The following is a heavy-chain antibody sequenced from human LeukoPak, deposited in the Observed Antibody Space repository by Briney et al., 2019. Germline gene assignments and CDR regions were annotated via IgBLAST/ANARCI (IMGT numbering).Heavy chain of an antibody. CDR3: ARAGYCGGDCHSGYFDY. CDR2: VYTDGGRT. CDR1: GFTFSAYW. D-gene: IGHD2-21*02. V-gene: IGHV3-74*01. Sequence: PGGSLRLSCATSGFTFSAYWMHWVRQAPGKGLVWVSRVYTDGGRTSYADSVEGRVTISRDNAKNSLYLQMNSLRAEDTAVYYCARAGYCGGDCHSGYFDYWGQGTLVTVSS. J-gene: IGHJ4*02.